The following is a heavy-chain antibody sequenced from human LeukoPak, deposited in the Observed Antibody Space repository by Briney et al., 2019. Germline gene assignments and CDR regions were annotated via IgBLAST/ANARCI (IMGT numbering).Heavy chain of an antibody. Sequence: RTSETLSLTCTVSGGSISSSSYYWGWIRQPPGKGLEWIGSIYYSGSTYYNPSLKSRVTISVDTSKNQFSLKLSSVTAADTAVYYCARARFLTGTELNWNDEGDYWGQGTLVTVSS. CDR2: IYYSGST. V-gene: IGHV4-39*07. D-gene: IGHD1-20*01. CDR1: GGSISSSSYY. J-gene: IGHJ4*02. CDR3: ARARFLTGTELNWNDEGDY.